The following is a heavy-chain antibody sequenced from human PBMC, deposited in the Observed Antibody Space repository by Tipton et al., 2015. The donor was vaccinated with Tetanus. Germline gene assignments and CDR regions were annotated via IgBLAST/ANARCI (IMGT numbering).Heavy chain of an antibody. CDR2: IYYGGGT. J-gene: IGHJ4*02. CDR1: GGPINSTPYF. CDR3: ARHRGAWSPPDDY. D-gene: IGHD3-10*01. Sequence: LRLSCTVSGGPINSTPYFWGWIRQPPGKGLEWIGLIYYGGGTYYSPPLKSRVTISVDTSKNHFSLKLSSVTAADTAIYYCARHRGAWSPPDDYWGQGTLVTVSP. V-gene: IGHV4-39*01.